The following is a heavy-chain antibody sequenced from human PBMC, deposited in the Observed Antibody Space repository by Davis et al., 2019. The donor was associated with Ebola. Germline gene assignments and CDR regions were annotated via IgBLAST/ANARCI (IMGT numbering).Heavy chain of an antibody. Sequence: ASVKVSCKASGYTFTGYYMHWVRQAPGQGLEWMGRINPNSGGTNYAQKFQGRVTMTRDTSISTAYMELSSLRSEDTAMYYCEIGGTTGGFDYWGQGALVTVSS. CDR3: EIGGTTGGFDY. CDR1: GYTFTGYY. V-gene: IGHV1-2*06. J-gene: IGHJ4*02. D-gene: IGHD1-14*01. CDR2: INPNSGGT.